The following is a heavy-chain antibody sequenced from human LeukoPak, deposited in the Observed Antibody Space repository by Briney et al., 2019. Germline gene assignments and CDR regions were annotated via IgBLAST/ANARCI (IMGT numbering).Heavy chain of an antibody. J-gene: IGHJ4*02. D-gene: IGHD3-22*01. CDR1: GFTFSSYA. V-gene: IGHV3-23*01. CDR2: ISNGGST. Sequence: PGGSLRLSCVVSGFTFSSYAMSWVRQAPGKGLEWVSAISNGGSTYYADSVKGRFTISRDNSKTTVYLQMNSLRAEDTAVYYCTRPVPESSGQLGVILGYWGQGTLVTVSS. CDR3: TRPVPESSGQLGVILGY.